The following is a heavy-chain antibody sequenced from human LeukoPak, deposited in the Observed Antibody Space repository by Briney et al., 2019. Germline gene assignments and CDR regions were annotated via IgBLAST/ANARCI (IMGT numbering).Heavy chain of an antibody. J-gene: IGHJ6*02. CDR1: GFTFCSYG. V-gene: IGHV3-33*01. CDR3: ARDAGPRDPYSSSWYTHYGMDV. D-gene: IGHD6-13*01. Sequence: QPGRSLRLSCAASGFTFCSYGMHWVRQAPGKGLEWVAVIWYDGSNKYYADSVKGRFTISRDNSKNTLYLQMNSLRAEDTAVYYCARDAGPRDPYSSSWYTHYGMDVWGQGTTVTVSS. CDR2: IWYDGSNK.